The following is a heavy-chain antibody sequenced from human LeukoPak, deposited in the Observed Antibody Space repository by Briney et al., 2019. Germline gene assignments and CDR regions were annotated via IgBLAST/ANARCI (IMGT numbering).Heavy chain of an antibody. CDR1: GVTFEDYY. J-gene: IGHJ4*02. V-gene: IGHV3-11*01. Sequence: PGGSLRLSCTGSGVTFEDYYLSWVRQAPGKGLEWISYVSSTGGDKFYADPVKGRFTISRDNARNSLYMEMNDLIAEDTAFYYCARGENGSFDHWGQGTLVIVSS. CDR2: VSSTGGDK. CDR3: ARGENGSFDH. D-gene: IGHD3-10*01.